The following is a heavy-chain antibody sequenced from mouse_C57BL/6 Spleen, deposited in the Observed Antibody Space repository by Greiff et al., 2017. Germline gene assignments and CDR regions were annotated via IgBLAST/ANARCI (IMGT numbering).Heavy chain of an antibody. CDR3: VRRGYGGSFGD. CDR2: IRRKSNNYAT. J-gene: IGHJ2*01. CDR1: GFSFTTYA. V-gene: IGHV10-1*01. D-gene: IGHD3-1*01. Sequence: EVQLGGPGGGLVQPKGSLRLSCAASGFSFTTYAMNWVRQAPGKGLGWVDRIRRKSNNYATYYADSVKDSFTIARDDSESMIYLRMNNLKTEDAAMYSCVRRGYGGSFGDWGQGTTLTVAS.